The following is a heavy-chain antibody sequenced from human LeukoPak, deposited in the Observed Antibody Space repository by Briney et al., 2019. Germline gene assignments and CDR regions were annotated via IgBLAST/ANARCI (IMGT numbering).Heavy chain of an antibody. V-gene: IGHV1-58*01. J-gene: IGHJ4*02. CDR1: GFTFTSSA. CDR3: AAWYGGNSVHFDY. Sequence: SVKVSCKASGFTFTSSAVQWVRQARGQRLEWIGWIVVGSGSTNYAQKFQERVTITRDMSTSTAYMELSSLRSEDTAVYYCAAWYGGNSVHFDYWGQGTLVTVSS. D-gene: IGHD4-23*01. CDR2: IVVGSGST.